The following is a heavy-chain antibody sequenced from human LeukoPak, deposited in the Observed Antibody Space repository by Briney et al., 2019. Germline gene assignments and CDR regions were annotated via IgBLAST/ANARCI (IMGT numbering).Heavy chain of an antibody. Sequence: GGFLRLSCAASGFTVSSNYMNWVRQAPGKGLEWVSSISSSSIYIYYADSVKGRFTISRDDAKNSLYLQMNSLTAEDTAVYYCARDSVYSSAWSDYHHYGMDVWGQGTTVTVSS. CDR3: ARDSVYSSAWSDYHHYGMDV. J-gene: IGHJ6*02. V-gene: IGHV3-21*01. CDR1: GFTVSSNY. D-gene: IGHD6-13*01. CDR2: ISSSSIYI.